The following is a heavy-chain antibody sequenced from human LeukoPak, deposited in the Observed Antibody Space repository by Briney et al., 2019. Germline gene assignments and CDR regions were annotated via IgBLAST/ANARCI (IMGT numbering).Heavy chain of an antibody. V-gene: IGHV4-34*01. D-gene: IGHD6-19*01. Sequence: SETLSLTCAVYGGSFSGYYWSWIRQPPGKGLEWIGEINHSGSTNYNPSLKSRVTISVDTSKNQFSLKLSSVTAADTAVYYCARRPYSSAYYYYYGMDVWGQGTTVTVSS. CDR2: INHSGST. CDR3: ARRPYSSAYYYYYGMDV. J-gene: IGHJ6*02. CDR1: GGSFSGYY.